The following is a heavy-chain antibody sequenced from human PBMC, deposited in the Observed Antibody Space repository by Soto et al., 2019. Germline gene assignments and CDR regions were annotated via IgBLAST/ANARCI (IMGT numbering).Heavy chain of an antibody. Sequence: QLQLQESGPGLVKPSETLSLTCTVSGGSISSSSYYWGWIRQPPGKGLEWIGSIYYSGSTYYNPYLQGRVTSCVDRSTQQFSLRRGCVTAADTAVYYWARRPRGYYDSSGGAFDIWGQGTMVTVSS. D-gene: IGHD3-22*01. CDR1: GGSISSSSYY. V-gene: IGHV4-39*01. CDR3: ARRPRGYYDSSGGAFDI. CDR2: IYYSGST. J-gene: IGHJ3*02.